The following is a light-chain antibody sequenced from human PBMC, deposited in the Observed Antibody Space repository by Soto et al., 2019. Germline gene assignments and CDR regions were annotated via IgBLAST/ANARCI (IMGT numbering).Light chain of an antibody. CDR1: QSVSPSS. Sequence: EILLTQSPGTLSLSPGERATLSCRASQSVSPSSLAWYQQRPGQSPRLLIYGASSRATGIPDRFSGRGSGTDFTLIISRLEPEDFAVYYCQQSAGSFGGGTKV. CDR2: GAS. CDR3: QQSAGS. J-gene: IGKJ4*02. V-gene: IGKV3-20*01.